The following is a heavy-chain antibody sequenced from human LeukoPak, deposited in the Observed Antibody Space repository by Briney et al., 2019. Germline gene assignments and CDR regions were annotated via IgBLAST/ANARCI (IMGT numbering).Heavy chain of an antibody. J-gene: IGHJ4*02. Sequence: GGSLRLSCAGSGFTFSSYWMSWVRQAPGKGLEWVANIKQDGSEKYYVDSVKGRFTISRDNSKNTLYLQMGSLRAEDMAVYYCARDGGGSPDYWGQGTLVTVSS. CDR2: IKQDGSEK. D-gene: IGHD3-16*01. V-gene: IGHV3-7*01. CDR1: GFTFSSYW. CDR3: ARDGGGSPDY.